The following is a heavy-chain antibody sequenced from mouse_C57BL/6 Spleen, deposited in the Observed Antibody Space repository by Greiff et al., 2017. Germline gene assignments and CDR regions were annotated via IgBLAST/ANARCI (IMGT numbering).Heavy chain of an antibody. D-gene: IGHD2-4*01. J-gene: IGHJ4*01. CDR3: ARHDDYDADDYAMDY. CDR2: ISSGGSYT. Sequence: DVKLVESGGDLVKPGGSLKLSCAASGFTFSSYGMSWVRQTPDKRLEWVATISSGGSYTYYPDSVKGRFTISRDNAKNTLYLQMSSLKSEDTAMYYGARHDDYDADDYAMDYWGQGTSVTVAS. CDR1: GFTFSSYG. V-gene: IGHV5-6*02.